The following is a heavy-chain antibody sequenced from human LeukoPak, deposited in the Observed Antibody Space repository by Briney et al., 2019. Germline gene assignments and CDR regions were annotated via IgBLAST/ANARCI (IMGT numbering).Heavy chain of an antibody. CDR2: IYSGGST. V-gene: IGHV3-53*04. CDR3: ARHQVTAIEEAYYFDY. D-gene: IGHD2-21*02. J-gene: IGHJ4*02. Sequence: GGSLRLSCAASGFTVSSNYMSWVRQAPGKGLEWVSVIYSGGSTYYADSVKGRFTISRHNSKNTLYLQMNSLRAEDTAVYYCARHQVTAIEEAYYFDYWGQGTLVTVSS. CDR1: GFTVSSNY.